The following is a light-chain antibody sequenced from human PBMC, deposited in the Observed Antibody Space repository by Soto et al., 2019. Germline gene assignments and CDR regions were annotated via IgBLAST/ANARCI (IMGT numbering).Light chain of an antibody. J-gene: IGLJ3*02. CDR1: TGAVTSGLF. V-gene: IGLV7-46*01. CDR3: LLSYSGARV. Sequence: QAVVTQEPSLTVSPGGTVTLTCGSSTGAVTSGLFPYWFQQRPGQAPRTLIYDTSNKHSWTPARFSGSLLGGKAALTLSGAQPEDEADYYCLLSYSGARVFGGGTKVTVL. CDR2: DTS.